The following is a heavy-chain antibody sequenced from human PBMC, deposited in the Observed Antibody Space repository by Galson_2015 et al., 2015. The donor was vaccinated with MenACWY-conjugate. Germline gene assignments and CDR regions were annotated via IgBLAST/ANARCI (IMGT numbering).Heavy chain of an antibody. CDR1: GFTFSSYS. D-gene: IGHD2-2*01. CDR2: ISSSGRYI. Sequence: LRLSCAASGFTFSSYSMNWVRQAPGKGLEWVASISSSGRYIYYADSMKGRFTVSRDNADNSLYLQMNSLGAEDTAVYYCARDLASSISCYDYWGQGTLVTVSS. CDR3: ARDLASSISCYDY. J-gene: IGHJ4*02. V-gene: IGHV3-21*01.